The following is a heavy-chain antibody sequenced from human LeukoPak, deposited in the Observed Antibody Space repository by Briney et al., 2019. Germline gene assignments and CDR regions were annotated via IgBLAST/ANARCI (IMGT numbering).Heavy chain of an antibody. D-gene: IGHD5-12*01. CDR1: GGSISSYY. Sequence: SETLSLTCTVSGGSISSYYWSWIRQPPGKGLEWIGYIYYSGSTNYNPSLKSRVTISVDTSKNQFSLKLSSVTAADTAVYYCARLYSGYDPDYWGQETLVTVSS. J-gene: IGHJ4*02. V-gene: IGHV4-59*01. CDR3: ARLYSGYDPDY. CDR2: IYYSGST.